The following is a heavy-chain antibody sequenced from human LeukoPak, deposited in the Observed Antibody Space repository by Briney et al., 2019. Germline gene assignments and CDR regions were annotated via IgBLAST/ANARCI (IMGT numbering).Heavy chain of an antibody. D-gene: IGHD1-26*01. Sequence: ASVKVSCKTSGYTFTGYHIHWVRQAPGQGLEWMGWINPNSGGTRYAQRFQGRVTMTRDTSTSTVYMELSSLRSEDTAVYYCAKGFNIVGATPFDYWGQGTLVTVSS. CDR1: GYTFTGYH. V-gene: IGHV1-2*02. CDR2: INPNSGGT. CDR3: AKGFNIVGATPFDY. J-gene: IGHJ4*02.